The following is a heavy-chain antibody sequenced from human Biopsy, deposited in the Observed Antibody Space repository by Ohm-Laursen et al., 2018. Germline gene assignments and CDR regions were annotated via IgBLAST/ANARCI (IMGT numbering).Heavy chain of an antibody. D-gene: IGHD3-22*01. J-gene: IGHJ4*02. Sequence: SQTLSLTWSVSGGSLNNHYWSWIRQSPGKGLEWLAYIYSSGRTNYNPSLKSQIIVSVDTSKNQLSLKVTSVTATDTAMYYCARHDRSGYWGLDYWGQGALVTVSA. CDR2: IYSSGRT. V-gene: IGHV4-4*08. CDR3: ARHDRSGYWGLDY. CDR1: GGSLNNHY.